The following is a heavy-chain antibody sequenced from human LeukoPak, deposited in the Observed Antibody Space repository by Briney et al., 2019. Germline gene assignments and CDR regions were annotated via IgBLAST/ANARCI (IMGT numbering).Heavy chain of an antibody. CDR1: GFTFSDHA. CDR3: TRLVGAND. Sequence: GGSLRLSCAASGFTFSDHAMDWVREAPGKGLEWVGRIRNKANSYTTEYAASVQGRFTVSRDDSKNSLYLQMNSMKTEDTAVYYCTRLVGANDWGQGTLVTVSS. D-gene: IGHD1-26*01. V-gene: IGHV3-72*01. J-gene: IGHJ4*02. CDR2: IRNKANSYTT.